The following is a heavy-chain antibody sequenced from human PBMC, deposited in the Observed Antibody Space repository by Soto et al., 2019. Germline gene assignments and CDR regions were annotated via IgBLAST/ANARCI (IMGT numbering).Heavy chain of an antibody. CDR1: GYTFPSYD. Sequence: GASVKVSCKASGYTFPSYDIYWVRQATGQGLEWMGWMNPNTGNSGYAQKFQGRVTMTSDTSISTAHMELSSLRSDDTAVYYCATSRTSIAVAGEAEYYFDYWGQGTLVTVSS. CDR2: MNPNTGNS. D-gene: IGHD6-19*01. V-gene: IGHV1-8*01. J-gene: IGHJ4*02. CDR3: ATSRTSIAVAGEAEYYFDY.